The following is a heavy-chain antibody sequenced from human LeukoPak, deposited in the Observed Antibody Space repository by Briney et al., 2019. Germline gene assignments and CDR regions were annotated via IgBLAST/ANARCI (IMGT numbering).Heavy chain of an antibody. J-gene: IGHJ4*02. D-gene: IGHD3-22*01. V-gene: IGHV3-30*18. Sequence: GGSLRLSCAASGFTFSSYGMHWVRQAPGKGLEWVAVISYDGSNKYYADSVKGRFTISRDNSKNTLYLQMNSLRAEDTAVYYCAKEKYYYDSSGYYYGDYWGQGTLVTVS. CDR3: AKEKYYYDSSGYYYGDY. CDR2: ISYDGSNK. CDR1: GFTFSSYG.